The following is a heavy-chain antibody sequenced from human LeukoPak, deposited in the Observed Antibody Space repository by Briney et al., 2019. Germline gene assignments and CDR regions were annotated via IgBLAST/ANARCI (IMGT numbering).Heavy chain of an antibody. Sequence: SGPTLVNPPQTLTLTCTFSGCSRRTGRVGVGWIRQPPGKALEWLQLIFWDDYKRYSPPPKSRLTITKDSSKNQVVLTMTNMDPVDTATYYCAHSPYYYDSSGYRRRSSRFDPWGQGTLVTVSS. CDR1: GCSRRTGRVG. J-gene: IGHJ5*02. V-gene: IGHV2-5*02. CDR3: AHSPYYYDSSGYRRRSSRFDP. CDR2: IFWDDYK. D-gene: IGHD3-22*01.